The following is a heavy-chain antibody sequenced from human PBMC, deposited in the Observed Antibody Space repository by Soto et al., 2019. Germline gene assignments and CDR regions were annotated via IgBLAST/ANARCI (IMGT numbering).Heavy chain of an antibody. V-gene: IGHV1-18*01. CDR3: ARELGISTSAPFDY. CDR2: INTFNGNT. CDR1: GYRFTSYG. D-gene: IGHD3-3*02. J-gene: IGHJ4*02. Sequence: QVQVMQSGAEVKKPGASMKVSCQASGYRFTSYGLNWVRQAPGQGLEWIAWINTFNGNTNSAQNLQGRVSVTADTSTSTVFLEVRRLTSDDTAVYYCARELGISTSAPFDYWGPGTLVTVSS.